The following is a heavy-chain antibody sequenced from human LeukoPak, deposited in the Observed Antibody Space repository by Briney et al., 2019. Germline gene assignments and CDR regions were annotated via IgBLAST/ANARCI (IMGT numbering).Heavy chain of an antibody. CDR3: ARAPGYRSFLDY. CDR1: GFTFRSYW. Sequence: GGSLRLSCAGSGFTFRSYWMHWVRQDPGKGLVWVARINGDGSSISYADSVKGRFTISRDNAKNTPYLQMNSLRAEDTAVYYCARAPGYRSFLDYWGQGTLVTVSS. V-gene: IGHV3-74*01. J-gene: IGHJ4*02. CDR2: INGDGSSI. D-gene: IGHD6-13*01.